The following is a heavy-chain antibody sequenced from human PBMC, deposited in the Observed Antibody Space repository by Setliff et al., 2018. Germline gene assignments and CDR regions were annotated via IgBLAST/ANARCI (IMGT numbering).Heavy chain of an antibody. CDR1: GYTFTRYG. J-gene: IGHJ6*02. CDR2: IGPYNGNT. D-gene: IGHD1-20*01. V-gene: IGHV1-18*01. Sequence: ASVKISCKASGYTFTRYGISWVRQAPGKGFEWMGWIGPYNGNTYYAQKFQGRVAITTDTSTSTAYMELRSLRSDDTAVYYCAKGGNITRETYYYYGMDVWGQGTTVTVSS. CDR3: AKGGNITRETYYYYGMDV.